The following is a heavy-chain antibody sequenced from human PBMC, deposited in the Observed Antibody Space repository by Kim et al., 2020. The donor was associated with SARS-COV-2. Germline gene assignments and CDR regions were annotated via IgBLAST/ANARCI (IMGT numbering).Heavy chain of an antibody. CDR1: GFTFSSYD. CDR2: IGTAGDT. J-gene: IGHJ4*02. D-gene: IGHD6-6*01. Sequence: GGSLRLSCAASGFTFSSYDMHWVRQATGKGLEWVSAIGTAGDTYYPGSVKGRFTISRENAKNSLYLQMNSLRAGDTAVYYCARGGSIAARSEGVYDYWGQRTLVTVSS. V-gene: IGHV3-13*04. CDR3: ARGGSIAARSEGVYDY.